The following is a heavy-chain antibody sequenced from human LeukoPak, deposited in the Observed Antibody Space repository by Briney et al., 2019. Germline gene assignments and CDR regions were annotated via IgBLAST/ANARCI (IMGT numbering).Heavy chain of an antibody. Sequence: GSLRLSCTASGFTFGDYAMSWFRQPPGKGLEWIGEINHSGSTNYNPSLKSRVTISVDTSKNQFSLKLSSVTAADTAVYYCATQILLCHYYWGQGTLVTVSS. D-gene: IGHD2/OR15-2a*01. J-gene: IGHJ4*02. V-gene: IGHV4-34*08. CDR3: ATQILLCHYY. CDR2: INHSGST. CDR1: GFTFGDYA.